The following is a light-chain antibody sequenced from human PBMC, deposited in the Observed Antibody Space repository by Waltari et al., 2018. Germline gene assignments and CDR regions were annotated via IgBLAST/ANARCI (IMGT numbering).Light chain of an antibody. J-gene: IGKJ2*01. CDR3: QQSYTTPYT. CDR1: QSVSDY. Sequence: DIQMTPSPSYLSASLGDRVTITCRASQSVSDYLNWYQQKPGKAPRLLIYTASSLQSGVPSTFSGSGSGTEFTLTISSLQIEDFATYYCQQSYTTPYTFGQGTKLEIK. CDR2: TAS. V-gene: IGKV1-39*01.